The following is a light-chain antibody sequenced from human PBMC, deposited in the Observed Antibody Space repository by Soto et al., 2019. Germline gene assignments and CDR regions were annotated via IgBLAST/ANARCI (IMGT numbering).Light chain of an antibody. CDR2: KAS. J-gene: IGKJ4*01. Sequence: DIQMTQSPSTLSASVRDRVTITCRASQSISNWLAWYQQKPGKAPKLLIYKASSLESGVPSRFSGSGSGTEFTLTISSLQPDDFATYYCQQYANPPLTFGGGTKVEIK. CDR3: QQYANPPLT. V-gene: IGKV1-5*03. CDR1: QSISNW.